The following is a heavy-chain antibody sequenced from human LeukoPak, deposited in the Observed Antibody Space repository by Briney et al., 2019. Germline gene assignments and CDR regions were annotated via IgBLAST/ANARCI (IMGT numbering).Heavy chain of an antibody. J-gene: IGHJ5*02. CDR3: ARQGRSVDSHYPNWFDH. D-gene: IGHD5-12*01. CDR2: IYYTGTT. CDR1: GDSISSSLYY. Sequence: KASETLSLTCTVSGDSISSSLYYWGWIRQPPGKGLEWIGTIYYTGTTYYNPSLKSRATISVDTSKNQFSLKLTSVTAADTAVYYCARQGRSVDSHYPNWFDHWGQGTLVPVSP. V-gene: IGHV4-39*01.